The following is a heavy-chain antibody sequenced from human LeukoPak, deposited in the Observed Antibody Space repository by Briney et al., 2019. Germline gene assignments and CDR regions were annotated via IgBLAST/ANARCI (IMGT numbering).Heavy chain of an antibody. CDR2: IYYSGST. D-gene: IGHD2-2*01. CDR3: ARRPGSTSLRDWFDP. CDR1: GGSISSGGYS. J-gene: IGHJ5*02. V-gene: IGHV4-31*03. Sequence: SETLSLTCTVSGGSISSGGYSWSWIRQYPGKGLEWIGYIYYSGSTYYNPSLKSRLTISIDTSKNQFSLKLTSVTAADTAVYYCARRPGSTSLRDWFDPWGQGTLVTVSS.